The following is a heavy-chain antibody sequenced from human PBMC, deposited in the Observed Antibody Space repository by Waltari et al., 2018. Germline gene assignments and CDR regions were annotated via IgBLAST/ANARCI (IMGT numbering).Heavy chain of an antibody. V-gene: IGHV1-3*01. Sequence: QVQLVQSGAEVKKPGASVKVSCKASGYTFTSYAMHWVRQAPGQRLEWMGWINAGNGNTKYSQKFQGRVTITRDTYASTAYMELSSLRSEDTAVYYCATAPRHYGSGSYPPSYWGQGTLVTVSS. CDR3: ATAPRHYGSGSYPPSY. D-gene: IGHD3-10*01. CDR1: GYTFTSYA. CDR2: INAGNGNT. J-gene: IGHJ4*02.